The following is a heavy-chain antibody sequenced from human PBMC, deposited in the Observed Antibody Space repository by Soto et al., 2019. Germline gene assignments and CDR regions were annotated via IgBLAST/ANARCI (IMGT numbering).Heavy chain of an antibody. Sequence: GGSLRLSCAASGFTFSSYSMNWVRQAPGKGLEWVSSISSSSSYIYYADSVKGRFTISRDNAKSSLYLQMNSLRAEDTAVYYCALDTVLYGYYYYYGMDVWGQGTTVTVSS. CDR2: ISSSSSYI. CDR3: ALDTVLYGYYYYYGMDV. J-gene: IGHJ6*02. V-gene: IGHV3-21*01. CDR1: GFTFSSYS. D-gene: IGHD4-4*01.